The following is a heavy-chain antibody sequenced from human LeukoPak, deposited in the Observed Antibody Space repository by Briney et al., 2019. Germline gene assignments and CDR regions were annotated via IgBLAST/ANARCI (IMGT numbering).Heavy chain of an antibody. J-gene: IGHJ4*02. D-gene: IGHD4-17*01. V-gene: IGHV3-23*01. CDR1: GFSFSTYT. CDR3: AKERQTGDYFTSDF. CDR2: INGRGDST. Sequence: GGSLRLSCAASGFSFSTYTMNWVRQAPGKGLEWVSAINGRGDSTFYADSVKGQFTISRDNSKSTVYLQMNSLRADDTAVYYCAKERQTGDYFTSDFWGQGTLVTISS.